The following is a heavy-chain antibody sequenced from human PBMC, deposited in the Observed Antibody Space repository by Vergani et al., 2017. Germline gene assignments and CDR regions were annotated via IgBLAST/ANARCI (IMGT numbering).Heavy chain of an antibody. CDR3: ASDCSSTSCYTSEYFQH. V-gene: IGHV3-48*03. Sequence: EVQLVESGGGLVQPGGSLRLSCAASGFTFSSYEMNWVRQAPGKGLEWVSYISSSGSTINYADSVKGRFTISRDNAKNSLYLQMNSLRAEDTAVYYCASDCSSTSCYTSEYFQHWGQGTLVTVSS. CDR2: ISSSGSTI. J-gene: IGHJ1*01. D-gene: IGHD2-2*02. CDR1: GFTFSSYE.